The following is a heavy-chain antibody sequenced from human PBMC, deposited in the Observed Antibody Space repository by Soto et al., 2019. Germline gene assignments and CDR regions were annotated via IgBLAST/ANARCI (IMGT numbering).Heavy chain of an antibody. CDR3: ARAPSKIAADYYYYGMDV. V-gene: IGHV4-34*01. CDR1: GGSFSGYY. D-gene: IGHD6-25*01. CDR2: INHSGST. J-gene: IGHJ6*02. Sequence: SETLSLTCAVYGGSFSGYYWSWIRQPPGKGLEWIGEINHSGSTNYNPSLKSRVTISVDTSKNQFSLKLSSVTAADTAVYYCARAPSKIAADYYYYGMDVWGQGTTVTVSS.